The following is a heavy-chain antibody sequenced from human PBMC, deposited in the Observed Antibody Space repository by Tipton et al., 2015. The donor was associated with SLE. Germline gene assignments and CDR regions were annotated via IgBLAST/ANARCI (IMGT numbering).Heavy chain of an antibody. J-gene: IGHJ4*02. CDR3: ARDTYYYDSSGLSSYFAS. CDR1: GFTFDDYG. V-gene: IGHV3-20*04. D-gene: IGHD3-22*01. CDR2: INWNGDST. Sequence: SLRLSCAASGFTFDDYGMSWVRQAPGKGLEWVSGINWNGDSTGYADSVKGRFTISRDNAKNSLYLHMNSLRAEDTAVYYCARDTYYYDSSGLSSYFASWGQGSLVTVSS.